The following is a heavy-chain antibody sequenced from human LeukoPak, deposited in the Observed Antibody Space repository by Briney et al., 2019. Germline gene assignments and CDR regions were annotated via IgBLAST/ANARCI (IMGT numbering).Heavy chain of an antibody. J-gene: IGHJ4*02. CDR3: AKAMVRGLARPYYFDY. CDR1: GFTLSSYW. V-gene: IGHV3-7*01. CDR2: IKQDGSEK. D-gene: IGHD3-10*01. Sequence: GGSLRLSCAASGFTLSSYWMSWVPQAPGKGLEWVANIKQDGSEKYYVDSVKGRFTISRDNAKNSLYLQMNSLRAEDTAVHYCAKAMVRGLARPYYFDYWGQGTLVPVSS.